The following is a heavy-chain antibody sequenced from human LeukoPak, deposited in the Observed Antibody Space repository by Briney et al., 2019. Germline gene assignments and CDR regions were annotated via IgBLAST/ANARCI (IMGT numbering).Heavy chain of an antibody. Sequence: PGGSLRLSCAASGFTVSSNYMSWVRQAPGKGLEWVSVIYSGGSTYYADSVKGRFTISRDNSKNTLYLQMNSLRAEDTAVYYCAREGAPYGSGSPPFDYWGQGTLVTVSS. J-gene: IGHJ4*02. CDR3: AREGAPYGSGSPPFDY. CDR1: GFTVSSNY. D-gene: IGHD3-10*01. V-gene: IGHV3-53*01. CDR2: IYSGGST.